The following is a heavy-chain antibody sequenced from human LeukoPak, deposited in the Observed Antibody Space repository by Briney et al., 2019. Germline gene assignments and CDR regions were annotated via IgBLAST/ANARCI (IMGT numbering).Heavy chain of an antibody. V-gene: IGHV1-69*13. CDR1: GGTFSIYA. CDR3: ARDAHYYGSGAFDY. Sequence: GASVKVSCKASGGTFSIYAISWVRQAPGQGLEWMGGIIPIFGTANYAQKFQGRVTITADESTSTAYMELSSLRSEDTAVYYCARDAHYYGSGAFDYWGQGTLVTVSS. D-gene: IGHD3-10*01. J-gene: IGHJ4*02. CDR2: IIPIFGTA.